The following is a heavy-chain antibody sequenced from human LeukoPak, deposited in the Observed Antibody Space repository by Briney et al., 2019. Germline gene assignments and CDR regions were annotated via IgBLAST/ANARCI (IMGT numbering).Heavy chain of an antibody. Sequence: GGSLRLSCAASGFTFSRCALHWVRQAPGKGLEWVAVILYDGINKYYADSVKGRFTISRDNSKNTLYLQMNSLRAEDTAVYYCARTRYDSSGYYHSAPFDYWGQGTLVTVSS. V-gene: IGHV3-30-3*01. CDR1: GFTFSRCA. CDR3: ARTRYDSSGYYHSAPFDY. D-gene: IGHD3-22*01. CDR2: ILYDGINK. J-gene: IGHJ4*02.